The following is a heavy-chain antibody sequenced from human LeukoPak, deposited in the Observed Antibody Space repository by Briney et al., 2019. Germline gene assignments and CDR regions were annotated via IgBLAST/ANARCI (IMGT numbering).Heavy chain of an antibody. CDR3: ATAMSVYESSGYYLDY. V-gene: IGHV4-34*01. J-gene: IGHJ4*02. D-gene: IGHD3-22*01. CDR2: INHSGST. CDR1: GASSSVNY. Sequence: MTSETLSLTCPVYGASSSVNYSSWVRQPPGKGLEWIGEINHSGSTNYNPSPKSRVTISVDTAKYQFDLKLSSVTAADTSVYYCATAMSVYESSGYYLDYWGQGTLVTVSS.